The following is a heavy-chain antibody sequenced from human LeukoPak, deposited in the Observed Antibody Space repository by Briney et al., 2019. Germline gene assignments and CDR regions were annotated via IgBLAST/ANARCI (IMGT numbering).Heavy chain of an antibody. CDR2: INPSGGST. Sequence: ASVKVSCKASGYTFTGYYMHWVRQAPGQGLEWMGIINPSGGSTSYAQKFQGRVTMTRDTSTSTVYMELSSLRSEDTAVYYCARDNNPHYDSSGYDQNWFDPWGQGTLVTVSS. V-gene: IGHV1-46*01. J-gene: IGHJ5*02. CDR3: ARDNNPHYDSSGYDQNWFDP. D-gene: IGHD3-22*01. CDR1: GYTFTGYY.